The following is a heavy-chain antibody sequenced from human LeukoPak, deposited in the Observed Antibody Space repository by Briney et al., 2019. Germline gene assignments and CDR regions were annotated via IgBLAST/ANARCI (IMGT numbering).Heavy chain of an antibody. CDR3: ARDGYCSSTSCYGWFDP. Sequence: GASVKVSCKASGYTFTGYYMHWVRQAPGQGRDWMGWINPNSGGTNYAQKFQGRVTMTRDTSISTAYMELSRLRSDDTAVYYCARDGYCSSTSCYGWFDPWGQGTLVTVSS. J-gene: IGHJ5*02. CDR1: GYTFTGYY. CDR2: INPNSGGT. V-gene: IGHV1-2*02. D-gene: IGHD2-2*03.